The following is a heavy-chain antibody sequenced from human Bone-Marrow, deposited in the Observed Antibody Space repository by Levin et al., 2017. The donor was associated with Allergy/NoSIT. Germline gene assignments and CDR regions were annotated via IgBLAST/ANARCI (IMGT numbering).Heavy chain of an antibody. CDR2: ISYDAMND. Sequence: GGSLRLSCAASGFTFSDYAMHWVRQAPGKGLEWVALISYDAMNDYYADSVKGRFTISRDNSKNTLFLHMNSLRAEDTAVYFCARVLESGSYWGHYYNGVDVWGQGTTVTVS. CDR1: GFTFSDYA. D-gene: IGHD1-26*01. V-gene: IGHV3-30*04. J-gene: IGHJ6*02. CDR3: ARVLESGSYWGHYYNGVDV.